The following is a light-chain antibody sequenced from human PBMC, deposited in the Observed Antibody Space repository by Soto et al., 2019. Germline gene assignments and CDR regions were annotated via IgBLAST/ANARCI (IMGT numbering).Light chain of an antibody. Sequence: QSALTQPASVSGSPGQSITISCTGTSSDVGGYNYVSWYQQHPGKAPKLIIYEVSNRPSGVSNHFSGSKSGNMASLTISGLQAEDEADYYCSSYTSSSTWVFGGGTKVTVL. CDR3: SSYTSSSTWV. CDR2: EVS. CDR1: SSDVGGYNY. J-gene: IGLJ3*02. V-gene: IGLV2-14*01.